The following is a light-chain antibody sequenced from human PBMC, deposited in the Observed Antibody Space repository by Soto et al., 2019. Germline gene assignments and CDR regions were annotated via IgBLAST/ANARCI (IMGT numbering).Light chain of an antibody. J-gene: IGKJ1*01. CDR1: QSVGRNY. V-gene: IGKV3-20*01. CDR3: QQYDNAPQT. Sequence: EIVLTQSPGTLSLSPGDRATLSCRASQSVGRNYLAWYQQKPGQAPRLLIHRISTRATGIPDRFSGSGFATDFTLTISRLEPEDFAVYYCQQYDNAPQTCGQGTKG. CDR2: RIS.